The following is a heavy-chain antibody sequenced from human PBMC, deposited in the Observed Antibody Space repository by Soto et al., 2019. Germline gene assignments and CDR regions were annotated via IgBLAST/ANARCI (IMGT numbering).Heavy chain of an antibody. CDR1: GFTFSSYA. Sequence: EVQLLESGGGLVQPGGSLRLSCAASGFTFSSYAMSWVRQAPGKGLEGVSGIIASGTTTYYADSVKGRFTISRDNSKNTLSLQMNSLRAEDTAIYYCAKEDIVVETTIPRNYYYYGMDVWGPGTMVTVSS. D-gene: IGHD2-21*02. CDR2: IIASGTTT. CDR3: AKEDIVVETTIPRNYYYYGMDV. J-gene: IGHJ6*02. V-gene: IGHV3-23*01.